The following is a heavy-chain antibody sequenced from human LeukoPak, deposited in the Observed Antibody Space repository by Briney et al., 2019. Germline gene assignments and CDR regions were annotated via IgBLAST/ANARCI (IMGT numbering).Heavy chain of an antibody. CDR3: ARDYSSSSGLGYYYYGMDV. V-gene: IGHV1-69*04. J-gene: IGHJ6*02. CDR1: GGTYSSYA. CDR2: IIPIFGIA. Sequence: SVKVSCKASGGTYSSYAISWVRQGPGQGLEWMGRIIPIFGIANYAQKFQGRVTITADKSTSTAYMELSSLRSEDTAVYYCARDYSSSSGLGYYYYGMDVWGQGTTVTVSS. D-gene: IGHD6-6*01.